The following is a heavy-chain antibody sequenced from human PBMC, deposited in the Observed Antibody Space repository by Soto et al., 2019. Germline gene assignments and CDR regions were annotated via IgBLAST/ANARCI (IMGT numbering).Heavy chain of an antibody. V-gene: IGHV4-39*07. D-gene: IGHD1-20*01. CDR3: ARVGGINWFDP. J-gene: IGHJ5*02. CDR2: IYYDGST. Sequence: SGTLSLTCTVFGASIRSSTFYWGWIRQPPGKGLESIANIYYDGSTYYNPSLKSRVTISVDTSKNQFSLKLSSVTAADTAVYYCARVGGINWFDPWGQGTLVPSPQ. CDR1: GASIRSSTFY.